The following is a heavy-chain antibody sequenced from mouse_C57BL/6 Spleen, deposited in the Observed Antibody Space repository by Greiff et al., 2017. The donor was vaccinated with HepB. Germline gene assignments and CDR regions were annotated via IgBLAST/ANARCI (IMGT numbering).Heavy chain of an antibody. Sequence: QVQLQQSGAELVRPGTSVKVSCKASGYAFTNYLLEWVKQRPGQGLEWIGVINPGSGGTNYNEKFKGKATLTAYKSSSTAYMQLSSLTSEDSAVYCCARCYSNYEGAMDYWGQGTSVTVSS. CDR3: ARCYSNYEGAMDY. CDR2: INPGSGGT. V-gene: IGHV1-54*01. CDR1: GYAFTNYL. J-gene: IGHJ4*01. D-gene: IGHD2-5*01.